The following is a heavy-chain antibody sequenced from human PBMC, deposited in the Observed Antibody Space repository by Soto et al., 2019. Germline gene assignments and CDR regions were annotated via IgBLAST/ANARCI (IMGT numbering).Heavy chain of an antibody. D-gene: IGHD2-2*01. Sequence: SETLSLTCTVSDDSFRGAEYYWSWIRQPAGKGLEWIGRIYTSGSTNYNPSLKSRVTMSVDTSKNQFSLKLSSVTAADTAVYYCARVIGYCSSTSCYDYFEYWGQGTLVTDS. J-gene: IGHJ4*02. CDR2: IYTSGST. CDR1: DDSFRGAEYY. CDR3: ARVIGYCSSTSCYDYFEY. V-gene: IGHV4-4*07.